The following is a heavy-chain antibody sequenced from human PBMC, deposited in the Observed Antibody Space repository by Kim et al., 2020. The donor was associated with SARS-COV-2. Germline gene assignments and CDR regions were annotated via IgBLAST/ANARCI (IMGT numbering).Heavy chain of an antibody. CDR2: ISSDGTQK. CDR3: ATDWAAFSSGTYFFDF. CDR1: GFAFSDSP. J-gene: IGHJ4*02. D-gene: IGHD3-10*01. V-gene: IGHV3-30*04. Sequence: GGSLRLSCATSGFAFSDSPLHWVRQAPGTGLEWVALISSDGTQKNYANSVRGRFTISRDISKRTLFLQMNSLRPEDTAVYYCATDWAAFSSGTYFFDFWGRGLLVTVSS.